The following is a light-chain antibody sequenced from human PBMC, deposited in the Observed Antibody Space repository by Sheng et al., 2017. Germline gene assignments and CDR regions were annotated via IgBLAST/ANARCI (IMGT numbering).Light chain of an antibody. CDR2: GAS. CDR1: QSISRY. Sequence: EIVLTQSPATLSLSPGERATLSCRASQSISRYLAWYQQKPGQAPRLLIYGASTRATGIPARFSGSGSGTEFTLTISSLQSEDFAVYYCQQYNNWPQTFGQGTKVEIK. CDR3: QQYNNWPQT. V-gene: IGKV3-15*01. J-gene: IGKJ1*01.